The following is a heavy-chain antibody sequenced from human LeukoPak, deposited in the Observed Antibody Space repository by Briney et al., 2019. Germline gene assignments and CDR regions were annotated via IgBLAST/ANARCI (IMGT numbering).Heavy chain of an antibody. CDR2: ISGSGGST. J-gene: IGHJ4*02. CDR1: GFTFSDYY. V-gene: IGHV3-23*01. Sequence: PGGSRRLSCAASGFTFSDYYMSWVRQAPGKGLEWVSAISGSGGSTYYADSVKGRFTISRDNSTNTLYLQMNSLRAEDTAVYYCAGRHITMVRGVMDYWGQGTLVTVSS. D-gene: IGHD3-10*01. CDR3: AGRHITMVRGVMDY.